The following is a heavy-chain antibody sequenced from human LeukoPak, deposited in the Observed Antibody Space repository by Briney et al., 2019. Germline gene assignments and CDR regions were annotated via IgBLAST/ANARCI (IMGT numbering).Heavy chain of an antibody. CDR3: ARSGWLRSYGY. CDR2: INHSGST. CDR1: GGSFSGYY. D-gene: IGHD5-12*01. V-gene: IGHV4-34*01. J-gene: IGHJ4*02. Sequence: SETLSLTCAVCGGSFSGYYWSWIRQPPGKGLEWIGEINHSGSTNYNPSLKSRVTISVDTSKNQFSLKLSSVTAADTAVYYCARSGWLRSYGYWGQGTLVTVSS.